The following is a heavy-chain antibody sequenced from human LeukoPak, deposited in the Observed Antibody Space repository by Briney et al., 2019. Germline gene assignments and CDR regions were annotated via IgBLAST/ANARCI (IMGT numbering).Heavy chain of an antibody. D-gene: IGHD3-10*01. J-gene: IGHJ4*02. CDR1: GFTFDDYA. Sequence: GGSLRFSCVASGFTFDDYAMHWVRQAPGKGLEWVSGISWNSGSIGYADSVKGRFTISRDNAKNSLYLQMNSLRAEDTALYYCAKSIEGSGSYYNSYFDYWGQGTLVTVSS. CDR3: AKSIEGSGSYYNSYFDY. V-gene: IGHV3-9*01. CDR2: ISWNSGSI.